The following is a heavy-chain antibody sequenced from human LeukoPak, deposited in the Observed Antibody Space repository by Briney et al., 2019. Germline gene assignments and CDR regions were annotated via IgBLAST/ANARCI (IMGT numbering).Heavy chain of an antibody. D-gene: IGHD2-15*01. CDR1: GFTFSSYS. CDR2: ISSSSSYI. Sequence: GGSLRLSCAASGFTFSSYSMNWVRQAPGKGLEWVSSISSSSSYIYYADSVKGRFTISRDNAKNLLFLQMSSLRAADTALYYCVKGHCSSSSCFPNYYYYMDVWGTGTTVTVSS. V-gene: IGHV3-21*04. J-gene: IGHJ6*03. CDR3: VKGHCSSSSCFPNYYYYMDV.